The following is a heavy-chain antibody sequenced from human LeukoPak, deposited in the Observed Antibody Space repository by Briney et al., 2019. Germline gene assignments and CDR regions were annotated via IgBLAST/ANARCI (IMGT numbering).Heavy chain of an antibody. Sequence: SETLSLTCTVSGGSISSYYWSWIRQPAGKGLEWIGRIYTSGSTNYNPSLKSRVTMSVDTSKNQFSLKLSSVTAADTAVYYCARDRYLFGSYYENWFDPWGQGILVTVSS. V-gene: IGHV4-4*07. CDR1: GGSISSYY. CDR3: ARDRYLFGSYYENWFDP. J-gene: IGHJ5*02. D-gene: IGHD1-26*01. CDR2: IYTSGST.